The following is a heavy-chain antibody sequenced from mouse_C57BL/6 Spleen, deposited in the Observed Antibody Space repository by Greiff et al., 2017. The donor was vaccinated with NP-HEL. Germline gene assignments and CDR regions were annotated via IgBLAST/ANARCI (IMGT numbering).Heavy chain of an antibody. Sequence: QVQLQQSGAELARPGASVKLSCKASGYTFTSYGISWVKQRTGQGLEWIGEIHPRSGNTYYNEKFKGKATLTADKSSSTAYMELRSLTSEDSAVYFCARRGTGGWYFDVWGTGTTVTVSS. J-gene: IGHJ1*03. D-gene: IGHD4-1*01. V-gene: IGHV1-81*01. CDR1: GYTFTSYG. CDR3: ARRGTGGWYFDV. CDR2: IHPRSGNT.